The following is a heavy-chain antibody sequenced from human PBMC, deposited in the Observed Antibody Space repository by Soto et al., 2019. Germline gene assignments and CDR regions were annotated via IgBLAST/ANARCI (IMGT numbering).Heavy chain of an antibody. J-gene: IGHJ6*02. CDR3: ACIFSGGYGYGFYYYGMDV. Sequence: SETLSLTCTVSGDSISTNSYSWGWIRQPPGQGLEWIGLFYYSGSTHYNPSLKSRLTVSVDTSKNQFSLKVSSVTAADTAVYYCACIFSGGYGYGFYYYGMDVWGQGTTVTVSS. CDR2: FYYSGST. D-gene: IGHD5-18*01. V-gene: IGHV4-39*01. CDR1: GDSISTNSYS.